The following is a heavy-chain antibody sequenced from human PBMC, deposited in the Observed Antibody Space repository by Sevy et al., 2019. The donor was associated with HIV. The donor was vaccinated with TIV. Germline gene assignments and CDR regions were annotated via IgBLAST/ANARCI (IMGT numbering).Heavy chain of an antibody. CDR2: ISSTGNYI. CDR1: GFTFSSYT. D-gene: IGHD4-17*01. Sequence: GGSLRLSCADSGFTFSSYTMNWVRQAPGKGLEWVSSISSTGNYIYYADSLKGRFSISRDNAKNSLYLQMNSLRAEDTAVYYCARGSHDYGDYDRGVGFDYWGQGTLVTVSS. V-gene: IGHV3-21*01. J-gene: IGHJ4*02. CDR3: ARGSHDYGDYDRGVGFDY.